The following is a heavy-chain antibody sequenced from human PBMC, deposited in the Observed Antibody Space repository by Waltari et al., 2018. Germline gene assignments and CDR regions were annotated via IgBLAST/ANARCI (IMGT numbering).Heavy chain of an antibody. D-gene: IGHD2-15*01. V-gene: IGHV4-38-2*01. CDR3: ARGMYCSGGSCPFFDY. Sequence: QVQLQESGPGLVKPSETLSLTCAVSGYSISSGYYWGWIRQPPGKGLEWIGSIYHSGSTYYNPSLKSRVTISVDTSKNQFSLKLSSVTAADTAVYYCARGMYCSGGSCPFFDYWGQGTLVTVSS. J-gene: IGHJ4*02. CDR1: GYSISSGYY. CDR2: IYHSGST.